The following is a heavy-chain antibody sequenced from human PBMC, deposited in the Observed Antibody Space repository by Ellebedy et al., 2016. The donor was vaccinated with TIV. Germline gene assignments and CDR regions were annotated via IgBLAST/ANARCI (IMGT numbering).Heavy chain of an antibody. V-gene: IGHV3-20*03. CDR1: GYNFEDYA. D-gene: IGHD2-21*01. J-gene: IGHJ4*02. CDR2: VSWNGGSI. CDR3: ARGSTAQESYWDY. Sequence: GGSLRLSXRDTGYNFEDYAMHWVRQRPGKGLEWVAGVSWNGGSIGYAASVKGRFTISRDNAKNSLYLQMNSLRAEDTAVYYCARGSTAQESYWDYWGQGTLVTVSS.